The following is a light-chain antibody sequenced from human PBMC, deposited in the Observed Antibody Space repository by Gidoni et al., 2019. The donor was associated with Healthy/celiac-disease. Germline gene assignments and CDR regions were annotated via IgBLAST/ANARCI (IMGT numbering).Light chain of an antibody. V-gene: IGLV3-1*01. CDR2: QDS. CDR1: KLGDKY. CDR3: QAWDSSTGDNV. J-gene: IGLJ1*01. Sequence: SYELTQPPSVSVSPGQTASITCPGDKLGDKYACWYQQKQGQSPVLVIYQDSKRPSGIPERFSGSNSGNTATLTISGTQAMDEADYYCQAWDSSTGDNVFGTGTKVTVL.